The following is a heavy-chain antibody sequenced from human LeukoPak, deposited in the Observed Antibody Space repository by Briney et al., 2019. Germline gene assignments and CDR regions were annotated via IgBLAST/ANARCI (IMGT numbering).Heavy chain of an antibody. J-gene: IGHJ3*02. CDR1: GFTFDGYA. CDR3: AATRWLLDAFDI. V-gene: IGHV3-9*03. Sequence: GGSLRLSCAASGFTFDGYAMHWVRQAPGKGLEWVSGISWNSGSIGYADSVKGRFTISRDNAKNSLYLQMNSLRAEDMALYYCAATRWLLDAFDIWGQGTTVTISS. D-gene: IGHD6-19*01. CDR2: ISWNSGSI.